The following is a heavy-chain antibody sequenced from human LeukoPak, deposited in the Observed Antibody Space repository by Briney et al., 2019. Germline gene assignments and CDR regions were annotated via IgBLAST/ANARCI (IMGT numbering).Heavy chain of an antibody. CDR2: IWYDGSNK. D-gene: IGHD3-22*01. CDR3: ARDFFDYDSSGYFDC. CDR1: GFTFSSYG. V-gene: IGHV3-33*01. Sequence: GGSLRLSCAASGFTFSSYGMHWVRQAPGKGLEWVAVIWYDGSNKYYADSVKGRFTISRDNSKNTLYLQMNSLRAEDTAVYYCARDFFDYDSSGYFDCWGQGTLVTVSS. J-gene: IGHJ4*02.